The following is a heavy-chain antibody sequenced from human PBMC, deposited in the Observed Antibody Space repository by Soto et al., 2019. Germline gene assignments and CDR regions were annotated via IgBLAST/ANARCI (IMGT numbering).Heavy chain of an antibody. J-gene: IGHJ4*02. CDR3: ARDGSSGYYYGY. V-gene: IGHV1-18*01. CDR2: ISTYNGNT. CDR1: GYTFTSYG. D-gene: IGHD3-22*01. Sequence: ASVKVSCKASGYTFTSYGISWVRQAPGQGLEWMGWISTYNGNTNYAQKLQGRVAMTTGTSTSTAYMELRSLRSDDTAVYYCARDGSSGYYYGYWGQGTLVTVSS.